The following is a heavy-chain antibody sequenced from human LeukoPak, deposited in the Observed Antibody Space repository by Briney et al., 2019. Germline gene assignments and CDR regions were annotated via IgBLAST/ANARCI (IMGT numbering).Heavy chain of an antibody. CDR1: GGSISSSSYY. Sequence: SETLSLTCTVSGGSISSSSYYWGWIRQPPGKGLEWIGSIYYTGSTYYNPSLKSRVTMSIDTSKNQFSLRLSSVTAADTAVYYCTRTYSSSSIDYWGQGALVTVSS. CDR2: IYYTGST. CDR3: TRTYSSSSIDY. J-gene: IGHJ4*02. D-gene: IGHD6-6*01. V-gene: IGHV4-39*07.